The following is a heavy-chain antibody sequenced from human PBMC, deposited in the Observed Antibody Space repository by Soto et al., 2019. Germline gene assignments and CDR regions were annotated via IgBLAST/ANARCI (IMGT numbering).Heavy chain of an antibody. CDR1: GYTFTSYY. CDR3: ARKAMITFGGVIVIPASRHGMDV. Sequence: GASVKVSCKASGYTFTSYYMHWVRQAPGQGLEWMGIINPSGGSTSYAQKFQGRVTMTRDTSTSTVYMELSSLRSEDTAVYYCARKAMITFGGVIVIPASRHGMDVWGQGTKVTVSS. CDR2: INPSGGST. V-gene: IGHV1-46*01. D-gene: IGHD3-16*02. J-gene: IGHJ6*02.